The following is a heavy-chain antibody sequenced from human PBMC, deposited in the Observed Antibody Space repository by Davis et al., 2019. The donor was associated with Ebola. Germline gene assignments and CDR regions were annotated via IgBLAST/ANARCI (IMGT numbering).Heavy chain of an antibody. CDR2: ISAYNGNT. CDR1: GYTFNTKY. CDR3: ARDVEVVGIAAGSYLYYYYGMDV. V-gene: IGHV1-18*01. J-gene: IGHJ6*02. D-gene: IGHD3-10*01. Sequence: ASVKVSCKASGYTFNTKYMNWVRQAPGQGLEWMGWISAYNGNTNYAQKLQGRVTMTTDTSTSTAYMELRSLRSDDTAVYYCARDVEVVGIAAGSYLYYYYGMDVWGQGTTVTVSS.